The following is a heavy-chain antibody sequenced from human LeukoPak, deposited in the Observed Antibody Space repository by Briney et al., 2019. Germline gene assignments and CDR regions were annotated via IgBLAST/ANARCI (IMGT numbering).Heavy chain of an antibody. CDR3: AREACPYRLCYYDSSGYSLNYYFDY. J-gene: IGHJ4*02. CDR2: ISYDGSNK. V-gene: IGHV3-30-3*01. D-gene: IGHD3-22*01. CDR1: GFTFSSYA. Sequence: GGSLRLSCAASGFTFSSYAMHWVRQAPGKGLEWVAVISYDGSNKYYADSVKGRFTISRDNSKNTLYLQMNSLRAEDTAVYYCAREACPYRLCYYDSSGYSLNYYFDYWGQGTLVTVCS.